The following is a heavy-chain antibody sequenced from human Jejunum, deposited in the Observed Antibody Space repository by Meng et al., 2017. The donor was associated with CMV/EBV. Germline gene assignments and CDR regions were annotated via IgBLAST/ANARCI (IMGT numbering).Heavy chain of an antibody. CDR2: ISWNSGSI. J-gene: IGHJ6*02. CDR1: GFTFDDYA. CDR3: AKEHLEYYYGMDV. D-gene: IGHD1-1*01. Sequence: ASGFTFDDYAVHWVRQAPGKGLGWVSGISWNSGSIGYADSVKGRFTISRDSARNSLYLQMNSLRAEDTALYYCAKEHLEYYYGMDVWGQGTTVTVSS. V-gene: IGHV3-9*01.